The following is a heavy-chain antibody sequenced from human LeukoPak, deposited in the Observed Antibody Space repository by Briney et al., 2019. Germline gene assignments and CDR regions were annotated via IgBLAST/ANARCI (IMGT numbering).Heavy chain of an antibody. Sequence: PGGSLRLSCAASGFTFSSYAMHWVRQAPGKGLEWVANIKQDGSEKYYVDSVKGRFTISRDNAKNSLYLQMNSLRAEDTAVYYCARETVWFGEPGYFDYWGQGTLVTVSS. CDR3: ARETVWFGEPGYFDY. CDR1: GFTFSSYA. J-gene: IGHJ4*02. CDR2: IKQDGSEK. V-gene: IGHV3-7*01. D-gene: IGHD3-10*01.